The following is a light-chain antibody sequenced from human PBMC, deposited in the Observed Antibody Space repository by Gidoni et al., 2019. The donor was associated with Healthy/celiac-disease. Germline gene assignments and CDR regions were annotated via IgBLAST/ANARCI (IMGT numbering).Light chain of an antibody. V-gene: IGKV3-15*01. J-gene: IGKJ1*01. CDR3: QQSNNWPPWT. Sequence: EIVMTQSPATLSVSPGERATLSCRASQSVSSNLAWYQQKPGPAPRLLIYGASTRATGIPARFSGSGSGTEFTLTISSLQSEDFAVYFCQQSNNWPPWTFGQGTKVEIK. CDR2: GAS. CDR1: QSVSSN.